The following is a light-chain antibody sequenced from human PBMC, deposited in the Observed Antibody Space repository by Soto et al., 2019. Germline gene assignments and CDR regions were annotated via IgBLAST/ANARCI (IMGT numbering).Light chain of an antibody. V-gene: IGLV2-23*02. CDR2: EVS. CDR3: CSYAGSSTHVV. CDR1: SSDVGSYNL. Sequence: QSGLTQPASVSGSPGQSITISCTGTSSDVGSYNLVSWYQQHPGKAPKLMIYEVSKRPSGVSNRFSGSKSGNTASLTISGLQAEDEADYYCCSYAGSSTHVVFGGGTKLTVL. J-gene: IGLJ2*01.